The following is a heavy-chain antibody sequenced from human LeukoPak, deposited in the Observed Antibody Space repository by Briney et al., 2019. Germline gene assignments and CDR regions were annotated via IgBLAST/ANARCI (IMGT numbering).Heavy chain of an antibody. CDR3: ARTSVYYYGSGSYLKRRYNWFDP. CDR2: INHSGST. CDR1: GGPFSNYY. V-gene: IGHV4-34*01. Sequence: PSETLSLTCAVYGGPFSNYYWTWIRQPPGKGLEWIGEINHSGSTNYNPFLKSRVTISVDTSKNQFSLKLSSVTAADTAVYYCARTSVYYYGSGSYLKRRYNWFDPWGQGTLVTVSS. J-gene: IGHJ5*02. D-gene: IGHD3-10*01.